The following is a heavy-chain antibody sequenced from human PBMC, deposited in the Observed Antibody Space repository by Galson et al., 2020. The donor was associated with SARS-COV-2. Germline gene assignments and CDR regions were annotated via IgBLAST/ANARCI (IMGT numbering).Heavy chain of an antibody. CDR2: IRSDGSNT. Sequence: GESLKISCAASGFTFSTYHMHWVRQAPGKGLECVAFIRSDGSNTYYADSVKGRFAISRDNSKNTLYLQMYSLRTEDTAVYYCAKDIRYGFGDYWGQGTLVTVSS. V-gene: IGHV3-30*02. D-gene: IGHD3-10*01. CDR3: AKDIRYGFGDY. CDR1: GFTFSTYH. J-gene: IGHJ4*02.